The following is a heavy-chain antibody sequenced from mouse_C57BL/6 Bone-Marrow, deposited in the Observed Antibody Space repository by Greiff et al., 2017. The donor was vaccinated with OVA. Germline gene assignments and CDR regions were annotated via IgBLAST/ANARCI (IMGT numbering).Heavy chain of an antibody. V-gene: IGHV5-12*01. CDR3: ARQGGYYAMDY. CDR1: GFTFSDYY. Sequence: EVKLVESGGGLVQPGGSLKLSCAASGFTFSDYYMYWVRQTPEKRLEWVAYISNGGGSTYYPDTVKGRFTISRDNAKNTLYLQMSRLKSEDTATYYCARQGGYYAMDYWGQGTSVTVAS. J-gene: IGHJ4*01. CDR2: ISNGGGST.